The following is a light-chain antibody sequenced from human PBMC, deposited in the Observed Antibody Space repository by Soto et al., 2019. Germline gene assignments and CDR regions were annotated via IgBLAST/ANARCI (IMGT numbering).Light chain of an antibody. CDR1: QSISSY. CDR3: QQRYTRYT. Sequence: EIVLTQSPATLSLSPGERATLSCRASQSISSYLAWFQQKPGQAPRLLIYDASSRATVIPARFSGSGSGTDFPITISSVASEDSAAYYCQQRYTRYTFGQGTKLEIK. J-gene: IGKJ2*01. V-gene: IGKV3-11*01. CDR2: DAS.